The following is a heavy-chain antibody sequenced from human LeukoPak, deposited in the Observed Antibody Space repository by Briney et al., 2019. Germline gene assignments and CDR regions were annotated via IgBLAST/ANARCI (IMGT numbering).Heavy chain of an antibody. V-gene: IGHV3-48*03. D-gene: IGHD3-22*01. CDR1: GFTFSDYE. CDR3: ARDRRYYDSSAYYLDAFDI. CDR2: ISSSGSTI. J-gene: IGHJ3*02. Sequence: GGSLRLSCAGSGFTFSDYEMNWVRQAPGKGLEWVSYISSSGSTIYYAGSVKGRFTISRDNAKNLLYLQMNSLRAEDTAVYHCARDRRYYDSSAYYLDAFDIWGQGTMVTVSS.